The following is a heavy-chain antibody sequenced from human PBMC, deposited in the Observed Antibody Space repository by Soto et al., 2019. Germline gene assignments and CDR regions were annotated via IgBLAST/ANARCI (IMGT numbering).Heavy chain of an antibody. CDR3: ARSYRRYCSGGSCYSYYYYYMDV. J-gene: IGHJ6*03. D-gene: IGHD2-15*01. Sequence: QVQLQESGPGLVKPSETLSLTCTVSGGSISSYYWSWIRQPPGKGLEWIGYIYYSGSTNYNPSLKRRVTISVDTSNNQFSLKLSSVTAADTAVYYCARSYRRYCSGGSCYSYYYYYMDVWGKGTTVTVSS. CDR1: GGSISSYY. CDR2: IYYSGST. V-gene: IGHV4-59*01.